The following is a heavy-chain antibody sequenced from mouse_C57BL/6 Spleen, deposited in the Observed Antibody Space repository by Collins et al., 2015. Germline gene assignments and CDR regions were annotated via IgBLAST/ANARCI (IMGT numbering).Heavy chain of an antibody. CDR3: ARPXMVTTLYYYAMDY. Sequence: QIQLVQSGPELKKPGETVKISCKASGYTFTNYGMNWVKQAPGKGLKWMGWINTYTGEPTYADDFKGRFAFSLETSASTAYLQINNLKNEDTATYFCARPXMVTTLYYYAMDYWGQGTSVTVSS. V-gene: IGHV9-3-1*01. J-gene: IGHJ4*01. CDR2: INTYTGEP. D-gene: IGHD2-1*01. CDR1: GYTFTNYG.